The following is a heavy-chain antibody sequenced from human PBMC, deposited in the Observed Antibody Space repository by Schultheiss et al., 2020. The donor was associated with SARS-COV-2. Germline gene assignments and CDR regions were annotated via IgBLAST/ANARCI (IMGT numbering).Heavy chain of an antibody. CDR3: ARAPHIVVVPAAINY. J-gene: IGHJ4*02. D-gene: IGHD2-2*01. CDR2: ISSSSSYI. CDR1: GFTFSSYS. Sequence: GGSLRLSCAASGFTFSSYSMNWVRQAPGKGLEWVSSISSSSSYIYYADSVKGRFTISRDNAKNSLYLQMNSLRAEDTAVYYCARAPHIVVVPAAINYWGQGTLVTVSS. V-gene: IGHV3-21*01.